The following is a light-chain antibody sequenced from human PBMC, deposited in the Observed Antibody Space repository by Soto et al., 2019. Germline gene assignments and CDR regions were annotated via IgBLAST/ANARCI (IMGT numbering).Light chain of an antibody. CDR2: DNN. CDR1: STDFVGYNR. J-gene: IGLJ3*02. V-gene: IGLV1-51*01. CDR3: GTWDSSLSAEV. Sequence: QSALTQPPSVSGSPGQSVTISCTGTSTDFVGYNRVSWYQQPPGTAPKLMIYDNNKRPSGIPDRFSGSKSGTSATLGITGLQTGDEADYYCGTWDSSLSAEVFGGGTQLTVL.